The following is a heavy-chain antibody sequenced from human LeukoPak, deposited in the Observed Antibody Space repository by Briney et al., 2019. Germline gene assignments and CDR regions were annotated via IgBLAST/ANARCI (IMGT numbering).Heavy chain of an antibody. CDR2: IIPIFGTA. V-gene: IGHV1-69*13. CDR1: GGTFSSYA. Sequence: GASVKVSCKASGGTFSSYAISWVRQAPGQGLEWMGGIIPIFGTANYAQKFQGRVTITADESTNTAYMELSSLRSEDTAVYYCARGDVGRNYYYMDVWGKGTTVTVSS. CDR3: ARGDVGRNYYYMDV. J-gene: IGHJ6*03. D-gene: IGHD1-26*01.